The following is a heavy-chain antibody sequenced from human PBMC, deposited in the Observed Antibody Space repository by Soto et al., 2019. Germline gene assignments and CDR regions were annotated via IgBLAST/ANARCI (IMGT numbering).Heavy chain of an antibody. V-gene: IGHV3-13*01. CDR3: ARGNGYCSGCSCYDSYGEGDYFDY. J-gene: IGHJ4*02. Sequence: GGSLRLSCAASGFTFSSYDMHWVRQATGKGLEWVSAIGTAGDTYYPGSVKGRCTISRENAKNSLSLQMNSLRAGDTAVYYCARGNGYCSGCSCYDSYGEGDYFDYWGQGTLVTVSS. D-gene: IGHD2-15*01. CDR1: GFTFSSYD. CDR2: IGTAGDT.